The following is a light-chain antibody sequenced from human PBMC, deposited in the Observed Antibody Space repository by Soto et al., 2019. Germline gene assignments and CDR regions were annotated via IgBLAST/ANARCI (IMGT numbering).Light chain of an antibody. V-gene: IGKV3-20*01. CDR1: QSVSSSY. J-gene: IGKJ3*01. Sequence: ETVLTQSPGTLPLSPGERATLFCRASQSVSSSYLAWYQQKPGQAPRLLIHGASTRATAIPDRFSGSGSGTDFTLTISRLEPEDFAVYYCQQFASSRFTFGPGTKVEIK. CDR2: GAS. CDR3: QQFASSRFT.